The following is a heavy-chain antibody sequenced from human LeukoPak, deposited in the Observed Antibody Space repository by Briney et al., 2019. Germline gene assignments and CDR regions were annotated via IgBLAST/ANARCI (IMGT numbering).Heavy chain of an antibody. Sequence: QPGGSLRLSCAASGFTFDDYAMHWVRQASGKGLEWVSLISWDGGSTYYADSVKGRFTISRDNSKNSLYLQMNSLRAEDTALYYCASSTLAAAEIDYWGQGTLVTVSS. CDR3: ASSTLAAAEIDY. CDR2: ISWDGGST. D-gene: IGHD6-13*01. CDR1: GFTFDDYA. J-gene: IGHJ4*02. V-gene: IGHV3-43D*03.